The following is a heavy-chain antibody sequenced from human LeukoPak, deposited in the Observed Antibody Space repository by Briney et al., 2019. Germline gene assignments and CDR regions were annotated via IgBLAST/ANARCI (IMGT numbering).Heavy chain of an antibody. Sequence: SETLSLTCTVSGGSISSYYWSWIRQPAGKGLEWIGRIYTSGSTNYNPSLKSRVTISVDTSKNQFSLKLSSVTAADTAVYYRARVGIPGWTDAFDIWGQGTMVTVSS. CDR2: IYTSGST. CDR1: GGSISSYY. J-gene: IGHJ3*02. D-gene: IGHD3/OR15-3a*01. CDR3: ARVGIPGWTDAFDI. V-gene: IGHV4-4*07.